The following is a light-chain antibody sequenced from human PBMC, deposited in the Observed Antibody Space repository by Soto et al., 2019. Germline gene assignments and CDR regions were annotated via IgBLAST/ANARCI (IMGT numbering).Light chain of an antibody. CDR1: QGIRSW. J-gene: IGKJ4*01. V-gene: IGKV1-12*01. CDR2: DAS. CDR3: QQTNSLPLT. Sequence: DIQMTQSPSSVSASVGDRVTITCRASQGIRSWLAWYQQKPGRAPKFLISDASNLQSGVPSRFSGSGSGRDFTLTISSLEPEDFATYYCQQTNSLPLTFGGGTKVEI.